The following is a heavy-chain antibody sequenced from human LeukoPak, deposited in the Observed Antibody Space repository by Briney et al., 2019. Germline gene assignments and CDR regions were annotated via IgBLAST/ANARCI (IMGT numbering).Heavy chain of an antibody. J-gene: IGHJ6*02. D-gene: IGHD4-17*01. V-gene: IGHV3-21*01. CDR1: GFTFSSYS. CDR3: ARDGGDENPYYYGMDV. CDR2: ISSSSSYI. Sequence: GGSLRLSCAASGFTFSSYSMNWVRQAPGKGLEWVSSISSSSSYIYYADSVKGRFTISRDNAKNPLYLQMNSLRAEDTAVYYCARDGGDENPYYYGMDVWGQGTTVTVSS.